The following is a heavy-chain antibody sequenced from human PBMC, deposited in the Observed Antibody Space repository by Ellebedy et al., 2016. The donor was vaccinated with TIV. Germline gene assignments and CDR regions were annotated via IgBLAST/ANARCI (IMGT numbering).Heavy chain of an antibody. CDR1: GDSINGYY. CDR3: ARQGAYDFDLDY. Sequence: MPSETLSLTCTVSGDSINGYYWSRIPQPPGKGLEYIGHFYYIGTTNYNPSLKSRFTISVDTSKNQVSLKLRSLTAADTAVYFCARQGAYDFDLDYWGKGILVTGSS. CDR2: FYYIGTT. V-gene: IGHV4-59*08. J-gene: IGHJ4*02. D-gene: IGHD3-3*01.